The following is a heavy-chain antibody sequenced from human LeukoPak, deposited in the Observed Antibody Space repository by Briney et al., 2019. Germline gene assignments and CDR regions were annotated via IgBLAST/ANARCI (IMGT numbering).Heavy chain of an antibody. J-gene: IGHJ4*02. CDR1: RFTLSSYG. D-gene: IGHD3-10*01. CDR3: ARGQPNRLLWVGESLSNINPFDY. Sequence: GGSLRLSSAHSRFTLSSYGMSWVRQAPGEGLERVSGISASDGITYYAHSAKGPFTISRDNSKNTLYLQMNSLRAEDTAVYYCARGQPNRLLWVGESLSNINPFDYWGQGTLVTVSS. V-gene: IGHV3-23*01. CDR2: ISASDGIT.